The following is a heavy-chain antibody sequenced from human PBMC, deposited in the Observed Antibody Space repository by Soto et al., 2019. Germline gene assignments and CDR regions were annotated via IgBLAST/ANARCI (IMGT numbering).Heavy chain of an antibody. J-gene: IGHJ6*02. CDR2: IIPIFSSR. V-gene: IGHV1-69*01. CDR3: ARGETYLGV. Sequence: QVQLVQSGAEVKKPGSSVKVSCKTSRDTFNKYAFNWVRQAPGQGLEWMGWIIPIFSSRNYAEKFQGRVTITADDSTRTAYMELRSLRFEDTAVYYCARGETYLGVWGQGTTVPVSS. CDR1: RDTFNKYA. D-gene: IGHD3-16*01.